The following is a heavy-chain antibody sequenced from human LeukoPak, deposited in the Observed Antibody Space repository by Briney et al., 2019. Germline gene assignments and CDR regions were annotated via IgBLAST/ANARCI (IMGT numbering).Heavy chain of an antibody. CDR2: ICYSGST. J-gene: IGHJ5*02. D-gene: IGHD3-10*01. CDR3: ARGHDRNFFGSRPFDP. Sequence: SETLSLTCTVSGGSISDCYWTWIRQPPGKGLEWIGYICYSGSTNYNPSLKSRVTISVDTSKNQFSLNLSSVTAADTAVYYCARGHDRNFFGSRPFDPWGQGTLVTVSS. V-gene: IGHV4-59*01. CDR1: GGSISDCY.